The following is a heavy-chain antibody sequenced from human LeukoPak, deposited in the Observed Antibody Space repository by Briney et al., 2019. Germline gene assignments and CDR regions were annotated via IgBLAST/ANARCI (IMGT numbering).Heavy chain of an antibody. CDR3: ARTTEGGYTYDYFYYYYMDV. J-gene: IGHJ6*03. CDR1: GGSISSYY. D-gene: IGHD5-18*01. Sequence: SETLSLTCTVPGGSISSYYWSWIRQPPGKGLEWIGYIYHSGSTTYNPSLESRVTISVDTSKNQFSLKLSSVTAADTAVYYCARTTEGGYTYDYFYYYYMDVWGKGTTVTISS. CDR2: IYHSGST. V-gene: IGHV4-59*01.